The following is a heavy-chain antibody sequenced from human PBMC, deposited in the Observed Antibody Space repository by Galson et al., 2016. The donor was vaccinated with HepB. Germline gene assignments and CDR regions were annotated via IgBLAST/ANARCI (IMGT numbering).Heavy chain of an antibody. D-gene: IGHD2-21*02. CDR1: GGPISSYF. V-gene: IGHV4-59*01. CDR3: ARGVTGTPYFDF. J-gene: IGHJ4*02. Sequence: SETLSLTCNVSGGPISSYFWSWIRQPPGKGLEWIGYIYKSGNTNYSPSLKSRVTVSLDASKNQFSLKLRSVTAADTAVYYCARGVTGTPYFDFWGQGALVTVSS. CDR2: IYKSGNT.